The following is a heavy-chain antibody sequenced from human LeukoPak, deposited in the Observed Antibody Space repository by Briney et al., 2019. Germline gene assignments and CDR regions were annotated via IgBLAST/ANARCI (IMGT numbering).Heavy chain of an antibody. CDR2: VYYSGST. D-gene: IGHD2-15*01. J-gene: IGHJ4*02. CDR1: GGSISSYY. CDR3: ARGIAAAASYYFDY. Sequence: SETLSLTCTVSGGSISSYYWSWIQQPPGKGLEWIGYVYYSGSTNYNPSLKSRVTILVDTSKNQFSLKLSSVTAADTAVFYCARGIAAAASYYFDYWGQGTLVTVSS. V-gene: IGHV4-59*01.